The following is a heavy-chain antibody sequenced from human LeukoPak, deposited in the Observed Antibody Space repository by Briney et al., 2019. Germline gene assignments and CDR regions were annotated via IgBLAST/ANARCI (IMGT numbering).Heavy chain of an antibody. V-gene: IGHV1-69*13. CDR2: IIPIFGTA. D-gene: IGHD6-19*01. Sequence: SVKVFCKASGGTFSSYAISWVRQTPGQGLEWMGGIIPIFGTANYAQKFQGRVTITADESTSTAYMELSSLRSEDTAVYYCARQGIAVADRTFDYWGQGTLVTVSS. J-gene: IGHJ4*02. CDR1: GGTFSSYA. CDR3: ARQGIAVADRTFDY.